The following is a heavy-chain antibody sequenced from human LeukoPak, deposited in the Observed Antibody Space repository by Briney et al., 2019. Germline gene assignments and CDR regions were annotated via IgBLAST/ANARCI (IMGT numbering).Heavy chain of an antibody. CDR1: GFTFSIYA. Sequence: GGSLRLSCAASGFTFSIYAMHWVRQAPGKGLEWVAVISYDGSNKYYADSVKGRFTISRDNSKNTLYLQMNSLRAEDTAVYYCAREGTLRYFDWLLLVRGVVGFDYWGQGTLVTVSS. CDR2: ISYDGSNK. CDR3: AREGTLRYFDWLLLVRGVVGFDY. V-gene: IGHV3-30-3*01. J-gene: IGHJ4*02. D-gene: IGHD3-9*01.